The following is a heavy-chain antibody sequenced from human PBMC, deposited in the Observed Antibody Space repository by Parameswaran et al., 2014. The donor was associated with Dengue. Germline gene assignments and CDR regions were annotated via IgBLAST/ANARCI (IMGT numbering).Heavy chain of an antibody. CDR3: ARDMDSSGWFGYFDY. J-gene: IGHJ4*02. D-gene: IGHD6-19*01. V-gene: IGHV1-69*15. Sequence: WVRQAPGQGLEWMGRIIPIFGTANYAQKFQGRVTITADESTSTAYMELSSLRSEDTAVYYCARDMDSSGWFGYFDYWGQGNPGHR. CDR2: IIPIFGTA.